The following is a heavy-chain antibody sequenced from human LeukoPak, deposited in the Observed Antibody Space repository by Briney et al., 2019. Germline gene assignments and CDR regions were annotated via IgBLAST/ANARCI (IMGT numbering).Heavy chain of an antibody. CDR1: GYTFTSYG. Sequence: ASVKVSCKASGYTFTSYGISWVRQAPGQGLEWMGWISAYNGNTNYAQKFQGRVTMTRDTSTSTVYMELSSLRSEDTAVYYCARSWWGTDRLLYENWFNPWGQGTLATVSS. D-gene: IGHD3/OR15-3a*01. J-gene: IGHJ5*02. CDR3: ARSWWGTDRLLYENWFNP. V-gene: IGHV1-18*01. CDR2: ISAYNGNT.